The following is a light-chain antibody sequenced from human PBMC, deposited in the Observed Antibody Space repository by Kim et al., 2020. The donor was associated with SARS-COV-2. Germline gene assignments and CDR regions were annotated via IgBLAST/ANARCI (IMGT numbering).Light chain of an antibody. V-gene: IGLV3-21*04. CDR3: QVWDSSDDHRVV. Sequence: PGKTARITCGGTSIGSTGVHWYQQKPGQAPVLVISYDSVRPSGIPERFSGSNSGNTATVTISRVEAGDEANYYCQVWDSSDDHRVVFGGGTQLTVL. J-gene: IGLJ2*01. CDR2: YDS. CDR1: SIGSTG.